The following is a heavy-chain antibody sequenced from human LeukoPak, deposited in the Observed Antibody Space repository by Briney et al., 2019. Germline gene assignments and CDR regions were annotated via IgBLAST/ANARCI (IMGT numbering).Heavy chain of an antibody. Sequence: GGSLRLSCAASGFTVSSNYMSWVRQAPGKGLEWVSVIYSGGSTYYADSVKGRFTISRDNSKNTLYLQMNSLRAEDTAVYYCARDEVGYYGSGTPQDYWGQGTLVTVSS. CDR3: ARDEVGYYGSGTPQDY. D-gene: IGHD3-10*01. CDR1: GFTVSSNY. V-gene: IGHV3-66*01. J-gene: IGHJ4*02. CDR2: IYSGGST.